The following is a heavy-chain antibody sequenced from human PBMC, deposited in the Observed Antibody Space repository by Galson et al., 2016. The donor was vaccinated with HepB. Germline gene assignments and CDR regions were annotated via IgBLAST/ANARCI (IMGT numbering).Heavy chain of an antibody. CDR1: GGSISSNTYY. V-gene: IGHV4-39*02. CDR2: IYYSGST. Sequence: ETLSLTCTVSGGSISSNTYYWGWIRQPPGKGLEWIGSIYYSGSTYYNPSLKSRVTISVDTSKNQFSLKLSSVTAADTAVYYCARDCEFCNDSNGYYYGGSFDIWGQGTMVTVSS. D-gene: IGHD3-22*01. J-gene: IGHJ3*02. CDR3: ARDCEFCNDSNGYYYGGSFDI.